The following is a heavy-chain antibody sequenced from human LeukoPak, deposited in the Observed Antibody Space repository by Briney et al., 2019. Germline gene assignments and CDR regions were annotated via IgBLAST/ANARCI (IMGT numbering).Heavy chain of an antibody. CDR3: ARQGLLWFGELFDY. V-gene: IGHV4-39*01. J-gene: IGHJ4*02. CDR1: GGSINTPNYY. Sequence: SETLSLTCTVSGGSINTPNYYWGWIRQTPGKGLEWIGSIYYSGSTYYNPSLKSRVTISVDTSKNQFSLKLSSVTAADMAVYYCARQGLLWFGELFDYWGQGTLVTVSS. D-gene: IGHD3-10*01. CDR2: IYYSGST.